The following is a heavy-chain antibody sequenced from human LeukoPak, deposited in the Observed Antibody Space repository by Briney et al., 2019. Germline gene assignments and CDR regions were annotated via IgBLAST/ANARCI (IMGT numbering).Heavy chain of an antibody. Sequence: ASVKLSYKASGYTFTNYGISWVRQAPGQGLEWMGWISAYNGNTNYAQKLQGRVTMTTGTSTSTAYMELRSLRSDDTAVYYCARDQRPYYDFWSGYSGAFDIWGQGTMVTVSS. CDR2: ISAYNGNT. J-gene: IGHJ3*02. D-gene: IGHD3-3*01. V-gene: IGHV1-18*01. CDR1: GYTFTNYG. CDR3: ARDQRPYYDFWSGYSGAFDI.